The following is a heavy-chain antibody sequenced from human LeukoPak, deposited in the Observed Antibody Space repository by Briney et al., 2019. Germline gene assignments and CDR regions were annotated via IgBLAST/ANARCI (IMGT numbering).Heavy chain of an antibody. J-gene: IGHJ4*02. CDR1: GGSISSGSYY. D-gene: IGHD4-11*01. CDR2: IDYRGST. CDR3: VRQGGYSSPHSY. Sequence: SETLSLTCTVSGGSISSGSYYWSWIRQPPGKGLEWIGYIDYRGSTNYNPSLKSRVTISVDTSKNQFSLKLSSVTAADTAVYYCVRQGGYSSPHSYWGQGTLVTVSS. V-gene: IGHV4-61*01.